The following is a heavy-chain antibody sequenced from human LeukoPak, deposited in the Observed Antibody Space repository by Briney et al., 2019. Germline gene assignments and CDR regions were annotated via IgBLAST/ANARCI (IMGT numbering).Heavy chain of an antibody. Sequence: GASVKVSCKASGYTFTSYDINWVRQATGQGPEWMGWMNPNSGNTGYAQKFQGRVTMTRNTSISTAYMELSSLRSEDTAVYYCARGPETPYYYDSTDYYYYYMDVWGKGTTVTVSS. CDR3: ARGPETPYYYDSTDYYYYYMDV. CDR2: MNPNSGNT. J-gene: IGHJ6*03. V-gene: IGHV1-8*01. CDR1: GYTFTSYD. D-gene: IGHD3-22*01.